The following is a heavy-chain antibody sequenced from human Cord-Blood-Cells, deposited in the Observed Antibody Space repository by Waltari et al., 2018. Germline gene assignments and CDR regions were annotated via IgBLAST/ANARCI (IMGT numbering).Heavy chain of an antibody. V-gene: IGHV1-69*06. D-gene: IGHD2-2*01. J-gene: IGHJ4*02. Sequence: GAEVKKPGSSVKVSCKASGGTFSSYAISWVRQAPGQGLEWMGGIIPIFGTANYAQKFQGRVTITADKSTSTAYMELSSLRSEDTAVYYCASEVRLDCSSTSCYHGLRDYWGQGTLVTVSS. CDR1: GGTFSSYA. CDR3: ASEVRLDCSSTSCYHGLRDY. CDR2: IIPIFGTA.